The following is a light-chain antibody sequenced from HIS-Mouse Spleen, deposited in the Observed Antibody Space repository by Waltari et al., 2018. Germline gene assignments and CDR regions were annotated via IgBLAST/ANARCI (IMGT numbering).Light chain of an antibody. CDR2: KDS. CDR3: LSADSSGTYPV. J-gene: IGLJ3*02. Sequence: SYELTQPPSVSVSLGQMARITCSGEALPKKYAYWYQQKPGQFPGLVIYKDSERPSGIPERFSGSSSGTIVTLTISGVQAEDEADYYCLSADSSGTYPVFGGGTKLTVL. CDR1: ALPKKY. V-gene: IGLV3-16*01.